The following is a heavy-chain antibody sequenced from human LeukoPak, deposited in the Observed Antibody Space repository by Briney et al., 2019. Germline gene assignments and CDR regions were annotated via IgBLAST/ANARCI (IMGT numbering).Heavy chain of an antibody. CDR3: ARGEVGARAYFDY. D-gene: IGHD1-26*01. J-gene: IGHJ4*02. CDR1: GGSISSGGYY. CDR2: IYYSGST. Sequence: SQTLSLTCTVSGGSISSGGYYWSWIRQHPGKGLEWIGYIYYSGSTYYNPSLKSRVTLSIDTSKNQFSLKLTSVTAADPAVYYCARGEVGARAYFDYWGQGTLVTVSS. V-gene: IGHV4-31*03.